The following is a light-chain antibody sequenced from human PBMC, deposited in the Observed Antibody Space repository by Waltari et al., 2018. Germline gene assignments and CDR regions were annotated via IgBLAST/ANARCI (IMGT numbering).Light chain of an antibody. J-gene: IGKJ5*01. Sequence: DIQMTQSPSSLSASVGGRVTITCKASQDNSNYLKWYQQKSGKAPKFLIYDAANLETGVPSEFSGSGSGTDFTFTISSLQPEEIAAYYCQHYHNLPSIPFGQGTRLGIK. CDR2: DAA. CDR3: QHYHNLPSIP. V-gene: IGKV1-33*01. CDR1: QDNSNY.